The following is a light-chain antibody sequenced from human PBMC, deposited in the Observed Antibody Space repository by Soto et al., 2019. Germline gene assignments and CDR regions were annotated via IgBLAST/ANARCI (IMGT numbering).Light chain of an antibody. Sequence: IVMTQSPVTLSVSPGEGAAPSCRASQSVASNLAWYQQRPGQAPRLLIYAASTRVTGIPARFSGSGSGTEFTLTISGLQPEDFAIYYCQQYDTWPLYTFGQGTKLEIK. V-gene: IGKV3-15*01. J-gene: IGKJ2*01. CDR1: QSVASN. CDR2: AAS. CDR3: QQYDTWPLYT.